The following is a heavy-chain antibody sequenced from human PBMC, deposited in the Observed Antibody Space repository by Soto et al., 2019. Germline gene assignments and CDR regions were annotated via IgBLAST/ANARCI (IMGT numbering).Heavy chain of an antibody. CDR3: ASSYSNYALIDYYYYGMDV. CDR2: IIPIFGTA. V-gene: IGHV1-69*05. Sequence: SVKVSCKASGGTFSSYTISWVRQAPGQGLEWMGGIIPIFGTANYAQKLQGRVTMTTDTSTNTAYMELRSLRSNDTAVYYCASSYSNYALIDYYYYGMDVWGQGTTVTVSS. D-gene: IGHD4-4*01. CDR1: GGTFSSYT. J-gene: IGHJ6*02.